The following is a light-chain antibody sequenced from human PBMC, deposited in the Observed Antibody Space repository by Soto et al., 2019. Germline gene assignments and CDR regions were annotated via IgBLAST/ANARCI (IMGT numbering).Light chain of an antibody. CDR1: QGIINH. CDR3: LQHNSYPSIT. CDR2: SSS. Sequence: IQMTQSPSSLSSSVGYRFTITCLASQGIINHLVWYHQKPCKAPNLLIYSSSIFQIGFPSSFSGSGAWTEFTLTIISLQPEDFSTYYCLQHNSYPSITFGQGTRLEI. V-gene: IGKV1-17*01. J-gene: IGKJ5*01.